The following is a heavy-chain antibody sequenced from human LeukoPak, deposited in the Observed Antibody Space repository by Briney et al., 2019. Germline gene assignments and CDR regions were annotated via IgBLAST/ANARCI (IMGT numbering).Heavy chain of an antibody. CDR2: ISGSGDST. Sequence: GGTLRLSCAASGFTFRSYGMTWARQAPGKGLEWVSAISGSGDSTYYADSVKGRFTISRDNSKNTLYLQMNSLRAEDTAVYYCAKVRRISEQWLVSMDVWGKGTTVTISS. V-gene: IGHV3-23*01. CDR3: AKVRRISEQWLVSMDV. D-gene: IGHD6-19*01. J-gene: IGHJ6*03. CDR1: GFTFRSYG.